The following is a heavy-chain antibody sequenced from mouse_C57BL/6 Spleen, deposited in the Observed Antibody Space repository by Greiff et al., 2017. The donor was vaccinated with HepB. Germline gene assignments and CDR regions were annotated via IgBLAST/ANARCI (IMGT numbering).Heavy chain of an antibody. CDR2: ISSGSSTI. CDR3: ARLRNYGSSYDAMDY. Sequence: EVKLMESGGGLVKPGGSLKLSCAASGFTFSDYGMHWVRQAPEKGLEWVAYISSGSSTIYYADTVKGRFTISRDNAKNTLFLQMTSLRSEDTAMYYCARLRNYGSSYDAMDYWGQGTSVTVSS. V-gene: IGHV5-17*01. CDR1: GFTFSDYG. D-gene: IGHD1-1*01. J-gene: IGHJ4*01.